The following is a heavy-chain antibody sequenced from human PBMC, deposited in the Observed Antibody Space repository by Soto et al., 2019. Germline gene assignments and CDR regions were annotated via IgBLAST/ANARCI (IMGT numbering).Heavy chain of an antibody. V-gene: IGHV3-23*01. J-gene: IGHJ4*02. Sequence: GGSLRLSCAASGFTFSSYAMNWVRQAPGKGLEWVSAISGSGASTHYADSVKGRFTISRDKSWKTLWLQMNSLRAEDTAVYYCARLALGNYDFWSGSSKAPNFDYWGQGTLVTISS. CDR1: GFTFSSYA. CDR2: ISGSGAST. CDR3: ARLALGNYDFWSGSSKAPNFDY. D-gene: IGHD3-3*01.